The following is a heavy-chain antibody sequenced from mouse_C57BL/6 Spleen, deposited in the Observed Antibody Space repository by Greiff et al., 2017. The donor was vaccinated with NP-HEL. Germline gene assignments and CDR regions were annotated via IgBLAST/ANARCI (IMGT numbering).Heavy chain of an antibody. Sequence: VKLQESGAELVRPGASVTLSCKASGYTFTDYEMHWVKQTPVHGLEWIGAIDPETGGTAYNQKFKGKAILTADKSSSTAYMELRSLTSEDSAVYYCTLYYYGSSYWYFDVWGTGTTVTVSS. CDR2: IDPETGGT. V-gene: IGHV1-15*01. J-gene: IGHJ1*03. D-gene: IGHD1-1*01. CDR1: GYTFTDYE. CDR3: TLYYYGSSYWYFDV.